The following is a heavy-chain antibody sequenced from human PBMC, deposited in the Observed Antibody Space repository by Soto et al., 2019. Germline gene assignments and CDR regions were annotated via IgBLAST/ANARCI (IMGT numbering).Heavy chain of an antibody. CDR1: GFSFSTSAVG. V-gene: IGHV2-5*02. CDR3: AHVYWAASGTRYYFDH. D-gene: IGHD6-13*01. CDR2: IYWDDDK. J-gene: IGHJ4*02. Sequence: QITLTESGPTLVKPTQTLTLTCTFSGFSFSTSAVGVGWIRQPPGKALEFLALIYWDDDKRYRPSLKSKISIPKDTSRNQVVLTMTDLDPEDTATYYCAHVYWAASGTRYYFDHWGQGTLVTVSS.